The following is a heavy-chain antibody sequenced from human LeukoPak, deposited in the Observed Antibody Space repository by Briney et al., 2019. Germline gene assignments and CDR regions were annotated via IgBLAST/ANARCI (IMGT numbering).Heavy chain of an antibody. CDR1: GGSISSGSYY. D-gene: IGHD6-13*01. V-gene: IGHV4-61*02. J-gene: IGHJ6*03. CDR2: IYTGGST. CDR3: ARGFWGRAAGKYYYYMDV. Sequence: SETLSLTCTVSGGSISSGSYYWSWIRQPAGKGLEWIGRIYTGGSTNYNPSLKSRVTISVDTSKNQFSLKLSSVTAADTAVYYCARGFWGRAAGKYYYYMDVWGKGTTVTISS.